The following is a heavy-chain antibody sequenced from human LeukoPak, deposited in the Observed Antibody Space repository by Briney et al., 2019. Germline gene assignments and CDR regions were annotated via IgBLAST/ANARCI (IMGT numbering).Heavy chain of an antibody. CDR2: IKQDGSEK. CDR1: GFTFSSYL. J-gene: IGHJ5*02. V-gene: IGHV3-7*01. D-gene: IGHD3-3*01. CDR3: ARASYRYDFWSGYYPPYWFDP. Sequence: PGGSLRLSCAASGFTFSSYLMSWVRQAPGKGLEWVANIKQDGSEKYYVDSVKGRFTISRDNAKNSLYLQMNSLRAEDTAVYYCARASYRYDFWSGYYPPYWFDPWGQGTLVTVSS.